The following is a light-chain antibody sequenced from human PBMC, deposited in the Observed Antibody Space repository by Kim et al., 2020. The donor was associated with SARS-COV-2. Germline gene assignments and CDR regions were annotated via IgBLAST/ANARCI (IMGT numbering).Light chain of an antibody. CDR2: ISS. Sequence: GQRVTTSCPGTRSNIGTNTVSWYQQLPGAAPKVLIYISSQRPSGVPDRFSGSRSGTSASLAISGLQAEDEADYYCATWDDSLNGWVFGGGTQLTVL. CDR3: ATWDDSLNGWV. CDR1: RSNIGTNT. J-gene: IGLJ3*02. V-gene: IGLV1-44*01.